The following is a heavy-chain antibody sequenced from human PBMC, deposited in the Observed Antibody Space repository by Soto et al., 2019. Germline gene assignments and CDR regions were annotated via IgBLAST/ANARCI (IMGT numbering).Heavy chain of an antibody. CDR1: GFTFSSYW. D-gene: IGHD3-3*01. CDR3: ARDGRVVRFLEWLSKPDYFYYGMDV. J-gene: IGHJ6*02. CDR2: IKQDGSEK. V-gene: IGHV3-7*03. Sequence: GGSLRLSCAASGFTFSSYWMSWVRQAPGKGLEWVANIKQDGSEKYYMDSVKGRFTISRDNAKNSLYLQMNSLRAEDTAVYYCARDGRVVRFLEWLSKPDYFYYGMDVWGQGTTVTVSS.